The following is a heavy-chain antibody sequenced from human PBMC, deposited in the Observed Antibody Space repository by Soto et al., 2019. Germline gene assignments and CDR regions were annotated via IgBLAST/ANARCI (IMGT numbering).Heavy chain of an antibody. J-gene: IGHJ5*01. CDR2: IYYRGST. CDR1: GASVSSGGYY. V-gene: IGHV4-61*08. CDR3: ARVGEWYNSSES. Sequence: SETLSLTCTVTGASVSSGGYYWTWIRQPPGKGLEWIGYIYYRGSTNYNPSLKSRVTISLDTSNNQFSLRLSSVTAADTAVYYCARVGEWYNSSESWGQGTLVT. D-gene: IGHD3-3*01.